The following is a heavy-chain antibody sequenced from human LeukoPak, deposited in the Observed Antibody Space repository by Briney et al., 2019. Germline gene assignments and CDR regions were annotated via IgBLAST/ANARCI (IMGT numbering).Heavy chain of an antibody. CDR1: GGSISSYY. V-gene: IGHV4-59*01. Sequence: PSETLSLTCTVSGGSISSYYWSWIRQPPGKALEWIGYIYYIGSTNYNPSLKSRVTISVDTSENQFSLKLSSVTAADTAVYYCARAINDYSYYYMDVWGKGTTVTVSS. CDR3: ARAINDYSYYYMDV. J-gene: IGHJ6*03. CDR2: IYYIGST.